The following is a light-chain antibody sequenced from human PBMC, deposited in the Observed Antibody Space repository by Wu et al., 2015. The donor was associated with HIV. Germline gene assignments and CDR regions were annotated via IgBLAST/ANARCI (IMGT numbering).Light chain of an antibody. Sequence: DIQMTQSPSTLSASVGDRVTITCRASQSISSWLAWYQQKPGKAPKLLIYKASSLESGVPSRFSGSGSGTEFTLIISSLQPDDFATYSCQQYNSYSPYSFGQGTKLEIK. J-gene: IGKJ2*03. V-gene: IGKV1-5*03. CDR3: QQYNSYSPYS. CDR2: KAS. CDR1: QSISSW.